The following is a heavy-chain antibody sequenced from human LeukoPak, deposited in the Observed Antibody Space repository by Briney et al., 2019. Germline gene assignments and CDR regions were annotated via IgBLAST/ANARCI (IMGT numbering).Heavy chain of an antibody. CDR2: ISSSGSTI. J-gene: IGHJ4*02. D-gene: IGHD3-3*01. Sequence: GGSLRLSCAASGFTFSSYEMNWVRRAPGKGLEWVSYISSSGSTIYYADSVKGRFTISRDNAKNSLYLQMNSLRAEDTAVYYHAREGDFWRAYPSSHWGQGTLVTVSS. V-gene: IGHV3-48*03. CDR3: AREGDFWRAYPSSH. CDR1: GFTFSSYE.